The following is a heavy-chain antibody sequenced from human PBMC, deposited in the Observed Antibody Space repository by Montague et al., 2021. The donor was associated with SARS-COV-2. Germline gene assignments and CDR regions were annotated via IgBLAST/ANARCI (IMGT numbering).Heavy chain of an antibody. D-gene: IGHD3-9*01. Sequence: SETLSLTCAVSRGSFSNYYWTWIRQSPGKGLEWIGEINQGGAPNYTPSLKSQVTISLDTSKKQISLKLNSVTVADTAVLFCARGRPVQGSFRHFDSIPSGALDIWAQGSLVIVSS. CDR2: INQGGAP. CDR1: RGSFSNYY. CDR3: ARGRPVQGSFRHFDSIPSGALDI. J-gene: IGHJ3*02. V-gene: IGHV4-34*01.